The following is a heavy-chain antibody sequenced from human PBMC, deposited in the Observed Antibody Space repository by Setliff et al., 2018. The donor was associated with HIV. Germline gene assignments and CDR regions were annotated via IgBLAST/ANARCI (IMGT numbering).Heavy chain of an antibody. V-gene: IGHV5-10-1*01. CDR1: GYNFANHY. CDR2: MDPSNSYT. J-gene: IGHJ5*02. CDR3: ARHGEEHPSSFFDP. D-gene: IGHD3-10*01. Sequence: PGESLKISCKGSGYNFANHYICWVRQKPGKGLEWMGKMDPSNSYTNYDPSFQGHVTMSADTSINTAYLHFNNLKASDSAIYYCARHGEEHPSSFFDPWGQGTLVTVSS.